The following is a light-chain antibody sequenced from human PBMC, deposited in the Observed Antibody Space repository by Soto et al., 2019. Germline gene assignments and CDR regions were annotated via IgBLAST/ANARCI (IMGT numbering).Light chain of an antibody. J-gene: IGKJ5*01. CDR1: QSVSSS. CDR3: QQYSKSPRIT. V-gene: IGKV3-20*01. Sequence: EIVLTQSPGTLPLSPGERATLSCRASQSVSSSLAWYQQKPGQAPRLLIYGASRRAAGIPDRFSGSGSGTDFTLTISRLEPEDFAVYYCQQYSKSPRITFGQGTRLEIK. CDR2: GAS.